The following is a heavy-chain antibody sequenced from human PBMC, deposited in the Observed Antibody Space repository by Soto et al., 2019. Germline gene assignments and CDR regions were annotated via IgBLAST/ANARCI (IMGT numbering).Heavy chain of an antibody. CDR3: ARESRYYDILTGYYYYYGMDV. D-gene: IGHD3-9*01. CDR2: IYYSGST. V-gene: IGHV4-30-4*01. J-gene: IGHJ6*02. Sequence: SETLSLTCTVSGGSISSGDYYWSWIRQPPGKGLEWIGYIYYSGSTYYNPSLKSRVTISVDTSKNQFSLKLSSVTAADTAVYYCARESRYYDILTGYYYYYGMDVWGQGTTVTVSS. CDR1: GGSISSGDYY.